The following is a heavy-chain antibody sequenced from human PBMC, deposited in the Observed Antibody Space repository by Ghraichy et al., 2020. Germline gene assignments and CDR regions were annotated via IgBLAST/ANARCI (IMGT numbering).Heavy chain of an antibody. CDR2: INYAGTT. J-gene: IGHJ4*02. CDR3: ARDPAGGDSRPADY. CDR1: GDSISSNNW. D-gene: IGHD4-23*01. Sequence: SETPSLTCAVSGDSISSNNWWSWVRQPPGKGLEWIGEINYAGTTNYNPSLKSRVTISVDKPKNQFSLHLTSVTAADTAVYFCARDPAGGDSRPADYWGQGTLVTVSS. V-gene: IGHV4-4*02.